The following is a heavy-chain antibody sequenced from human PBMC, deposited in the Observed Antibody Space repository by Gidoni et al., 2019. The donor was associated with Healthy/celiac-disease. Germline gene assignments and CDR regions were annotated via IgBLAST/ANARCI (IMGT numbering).Heavy chain of an antibody. CDR1: VYTFTGYY. V-gene: IGHV1-2*02. CDR3: ARAYYYGSGSYPRLSNFDY. D-gene: IGHD3-10*01. J-gene: IGHJ4*02. CDR2: INPNSGGT. Sequence: QVQLVQSGAEVKKPGASVKLSCKASVYTFTGYYMHWVRQAPGQGLEWMGWINPNSGGTNYAQKLQGRVTMTRDTSISTAYMELSRLRSDDTAVYYCARAYYYGSGSYPRLSNFDYWGQGTLVTVSS.